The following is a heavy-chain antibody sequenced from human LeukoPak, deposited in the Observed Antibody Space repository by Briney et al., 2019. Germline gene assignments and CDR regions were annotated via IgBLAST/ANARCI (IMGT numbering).Heavy chain of an antibody. CDR3: ASIYMYSSSWYYFDY. CDR2: ISAYNGNT. CDR1: GYTFTSYG. V-gene: IGHV1-18*01. D-gene: IGHD6-13*01. Sequence: PEASVKVSCKASGYTFTSYGISWVRQAPGQGLEWMGWISAYNGNTNYAQKFQGRVTMTRDTSISTAYMELRSLRSDDTAVYYCASIYMYSSSWYYFDYWGQGTLVTVSS. J-gene: IGHJ4*02.